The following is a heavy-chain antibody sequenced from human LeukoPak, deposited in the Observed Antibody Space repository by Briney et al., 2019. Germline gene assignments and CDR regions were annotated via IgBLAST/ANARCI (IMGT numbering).Heavy chain of an antibody. CDR2: ISGSGGNT. Sequence: GGSLRLSCAASGFTFSSYAMSGVRQAPGKGLEWVSAISGSGGNTYYADSVKGRFTISRDNSKNTLYLQMNSLRAEDTAVYYCAKDFRIVGTTTYDYWGQGTLVTVSS. J-gene: IGHJ4*02. V-gene: IGHV3-23*01. D-gene: IGHD1-26*01. CDR3: AKDFRIVGTTTYDY. CDR1: GFTFSSYA.